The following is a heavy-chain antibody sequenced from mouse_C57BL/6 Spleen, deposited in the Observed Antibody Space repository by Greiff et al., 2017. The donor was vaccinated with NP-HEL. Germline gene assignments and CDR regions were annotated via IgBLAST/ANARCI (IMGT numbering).Heavy chain of an antibody. CDR3: ASLRGYAMDY. CDR1: GFTFTDYY. V-gene: IGHV7-3*01. CDR2: IRNKANGYTT. Sequence: DVKLVESGGGLVQPGGSLSLSCAASGFTFTDYYMSWVRQPPGKALEWLGFIRNKANGYTTEYSASVKGRFTISRDNSQSILYLQMNALRADDSATYYCASLRGYAMDYWGQGTSVTVSS. D-gene: IGHD3-2*02. J-gene: IGHJ4*01.